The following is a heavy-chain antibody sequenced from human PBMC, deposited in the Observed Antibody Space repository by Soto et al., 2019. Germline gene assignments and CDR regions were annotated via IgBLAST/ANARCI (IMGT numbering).Heavy chain of an antibody. J-gene: IGHJ4*02. CDR3: AISSAARGGSDY. CDR1: GFTFNSYW. V-gene: IGHV3-7*05. Sequence: EVQVVESGGGLVQPGGSLRLSCAASGFTFNSYWMTWVRQAPGKGLEWVANMNQDGSEKYHVDSVKGRFTISRDNAKNSLYLQMNSLRVEDTAVYYWAISSAARGGSDYWGQGTLGTVS. D-gene: IGHD6-6*01. CDR2: MNQDGSEK.